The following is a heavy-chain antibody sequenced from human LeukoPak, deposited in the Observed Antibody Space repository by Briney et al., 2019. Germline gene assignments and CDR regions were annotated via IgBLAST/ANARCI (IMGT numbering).Heavy chain of an antibody. V-gene: IGHV3-30*03. CDR3: ARMFVSYAMDV. CDR1: GFTFGSYG. D-gene: IGHD3-10*02. CDR2: ISYDGSSK. J-gene: IGHJ6*04. Sequence: GGSLRLSCAASGFTFGSYGMHWVRQAPGKGLEWVALISYDGSSKYYAGSVKGRFTISRDNSKSTLNLQMNSLRAGDTAVYYCARMFVSYAMDVWGEGTTVTVSS.